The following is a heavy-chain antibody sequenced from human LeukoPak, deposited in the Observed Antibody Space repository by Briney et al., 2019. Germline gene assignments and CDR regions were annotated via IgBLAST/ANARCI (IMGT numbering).Heavy chain of an antibody. J-gene: IGHJ4*02. D-gene: IGHD2-2*02. Sequence: ASVTVSFKASGYTFTDYYMHWVRQAPGQGREWMGWIDPRSGGTNFARKFQGRVTMTRDTSISTAYMELSRLTSDDTAVYYCTSSDYTSSDYWGQGTLVTVSS. V-gene: IGHV1-2*02. CDR2: IDPRSGGT. CDR1: GYTFTDYY. CDR3: TSSDYTSSDY.